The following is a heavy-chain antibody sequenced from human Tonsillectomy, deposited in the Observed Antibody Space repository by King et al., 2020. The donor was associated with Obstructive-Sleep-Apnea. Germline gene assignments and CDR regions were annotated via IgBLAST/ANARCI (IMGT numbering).Heavy chain of an antibody. V-gene: IGHV3-30*18. CDR2: ISYDGTNI. J-gene: IGHJ5*02. Sequence: VQLVESGGGVVQPGRSLRLSCAASGFSFSGYGMHWVRQAPGKGLEWVAVISYDGTNIYYADSVKGRFTISRDNSKNTLYLQMNSLRAEDTAVYYCAKEGGYSSGWYDLGWFDPWVQGTLVTVSS. CDR3: AKEGGYSSGWYDLGWFDP. CDR1: GFSFSGYG. D-gene: IGHD6-19*01.